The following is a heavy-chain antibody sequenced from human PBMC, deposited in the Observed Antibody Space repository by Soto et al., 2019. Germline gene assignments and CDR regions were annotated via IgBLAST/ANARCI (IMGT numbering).Heavy chain of an antibody. Sequence: EVQLVESGGGLVQPGGSLRLSCAASGFTVSSNYMSWVRQAPGKGLEWVSVIYSGGSTYYADSVKGRFTISRHNSKNTLYLQMNSLRAEDTAVYYCARDFVVPADQGAYYYYGMDVWGQGTTVTVSS. CDR3: ARDFVVPADQGAYYYYGMDV. J-gene: IGHJ6*02. D-gene: IGHD2-2*01. V-gene: IGHV3-53*04. CDR1: GFTVSSNY. CDR2: IYSGGST.